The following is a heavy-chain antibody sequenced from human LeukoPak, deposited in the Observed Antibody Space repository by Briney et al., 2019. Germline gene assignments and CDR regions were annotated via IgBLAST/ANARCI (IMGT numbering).Heavy chain of an antibody. CDR1: GGSFSGYY. CDR3: ARRGFMDV. D-gene: IGHD3-10*01. J-gene: IGHJ6*02. CDR2: INHSGNT. V-gene: IGHV4-34*01. Sequence: PSETLSLTCAIYGGSFSGYYWSWIRQPPGKGLEWIGEINHSGNTNYNPSLKCRVTISADTSKNQFSLRLSSVTAADTAVYYCARRGFMDVWGQGTTVTVSS.